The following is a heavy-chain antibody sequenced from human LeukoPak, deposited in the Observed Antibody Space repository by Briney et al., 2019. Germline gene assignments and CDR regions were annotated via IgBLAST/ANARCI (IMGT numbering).Heavy chain of an antibody. D-gene: IGHD3-3*01. CDR3: AREDDFWSGYRWWFDP. V-gene: IGHV7-4-1*02. Sequence: ASVKVSCKASGYTFTSYAMNWVRQDPGQGLEWMGWINTNTGNPTYAQGFTGRFVFSLDTSVSTAYLQISSLKAEDTAVYYCAREDDFWSGYRWWFDPWGQGNLVTVSS. CDR2: INTNTGNP. CDR1: GYTFTSYA. J-gene: IGHJ5*02.